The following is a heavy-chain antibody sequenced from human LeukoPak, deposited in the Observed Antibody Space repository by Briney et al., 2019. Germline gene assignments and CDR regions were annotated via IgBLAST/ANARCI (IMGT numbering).Heavy chain of an antibody. Sequence: PGGSLRLSCAASGFTFDDYAMHWVRQAPGKGLEWVSGISWNSGSIGYADSVKGRFTISRDNAKNSLYLQMNSLRAEDTALYYCAKSWGSYSWFDPWGQGTLVTVSS. J-gene: IGHJ5*02. D-gene: IGHD1-26*01. CDR1: GFTFDDYA. CDR3: AKSWGSYSWFDP. CDR2: ISWNSGSI. V-gene: IGHV3-9*01.